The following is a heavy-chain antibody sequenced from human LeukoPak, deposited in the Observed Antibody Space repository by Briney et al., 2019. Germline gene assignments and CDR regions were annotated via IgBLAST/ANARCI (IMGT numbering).Heavy chain of an antibody. V-gene: IGHV4-4*07. J-gene: IGHJ4*02. D-gene: IGHD5-18*01. CDR1: GGSISTYH. CDR3: ARDGLYSYGYSYFDY. CDR2: FHVTGST. Sequence: ASETLSLTCTVSGGSISTYHWSLIRQPAGKGLEWIGRFHVTGSTNYNPSLKSRVTMSIDTSKNQFSLKLSSVTAADTAVYYCARDGLYSYGYSYFDYWGQGILSPSSQ.